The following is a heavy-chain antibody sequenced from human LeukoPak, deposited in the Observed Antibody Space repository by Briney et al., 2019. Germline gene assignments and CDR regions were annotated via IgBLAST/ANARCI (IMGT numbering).Heavy chain of an antibody. CDR1: GGSISSSSYY. CDR3: ARIDSGSWVGSY. CDR2: IYYSGST. V-gene: IGHV4-39*01. Sequence: PSETLSLTCTVSGGSISSSSYYWGWIRQPPGKGLEWIGSIYYSGSTYYNPSLNSRVTISVDTSKNQFSLKLSSVTAADTAVYHCARIDSGSWVGSYWGQGTLVTVSS. D-gene: IGHD6-13*01. J-gene: IGHJ4*02.